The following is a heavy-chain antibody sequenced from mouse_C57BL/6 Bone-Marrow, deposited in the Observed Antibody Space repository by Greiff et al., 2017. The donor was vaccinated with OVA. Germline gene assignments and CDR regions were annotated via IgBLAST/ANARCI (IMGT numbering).Heavy chain of an antibody. CDR1: GFNIKDYY. D-gene: IGHD2-5*01. Sequence: EVQLVESGAELVKPGASVKLSCTASGFNIKDYYMHWVKQRTEQGLEWIGRIDPEDGETKYAPKFQGKATITADTSSNTAYLQLSSLTSEDTAVYYCAKYYYSNYNYYAMDYWGQGTSVTVSS. J-gene: IGHJ4*01. CDR2: IDPEDGET. V-gene: IGHV14-2*01. CDR3: AKYYYSNYNYYAMDY.